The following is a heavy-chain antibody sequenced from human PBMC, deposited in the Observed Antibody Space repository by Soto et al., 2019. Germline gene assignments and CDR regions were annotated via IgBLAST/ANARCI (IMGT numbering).Heavy chain of an antibody. D-gene: IGHD2-15*01. V-gene: IGHV3-33*01. J-gene: IGHJ6*02. CDR2: IWYDGSNK. Sequence: QVQLVESGGGVVQPGRSPRLSCAASGFTFSSYGMHWVRQAPGKGLEWVAVIWYDGSNKYYADSVKGRFTISRDNSKNTLYLQMNSLRAEDTAVYYCARDRGYCSGGSCYTNYGMDVWGQGTTVTVSS. CDR1: GFTFSSYG. CDR3: ARDRGYCSGGSCYTNYGMDV.